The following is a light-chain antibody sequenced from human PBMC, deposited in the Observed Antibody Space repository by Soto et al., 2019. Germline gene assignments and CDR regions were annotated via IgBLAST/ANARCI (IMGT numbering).Light chain of an antibody. V-gene: IGKV3-15*01. Sequence: VMTQSPATLSVSPGERATLSCRASQRVSSNVAWYQQKPGQAPRLLIYGASARATGVPARFSGSGSGTQLTLTISSLQSEDFEVYYCQQYNNWRQTFGQGTKVDI. J-gene: IGKJ1*01. CDR3: QQYNNWRQT. CDR1: QRVSSN. CDR2: GAS.